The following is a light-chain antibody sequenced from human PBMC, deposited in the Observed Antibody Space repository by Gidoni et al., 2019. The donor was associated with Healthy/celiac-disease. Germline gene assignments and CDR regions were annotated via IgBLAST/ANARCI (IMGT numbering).Light chain of an antibody. J-gene: IGLJ3*02. Sequence: QLVLTQSPSAPAPLGASVKPTCTLTSGHSSYAIAWHQQQPEKGPRYLMKLNSDGSHSKGDGIPDRFSGSSSGAERYLTISSLQSEDEADYYCQTWGTGRGVFGGRTKLTVL. CDR1: SGHSSYA. CDR3: QTWGTGRGV. CDR2: LNSDGSH. V-gene: IGLV4-69*01.